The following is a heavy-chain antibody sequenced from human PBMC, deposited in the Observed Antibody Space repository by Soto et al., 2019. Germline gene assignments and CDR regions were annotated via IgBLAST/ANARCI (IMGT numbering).Heavy chain of an antibody. CDR1: GGSISSSSYY. V-gene: IGHV4-39*01. J-gene: IGHJ4*02. CDR3: ARRGYYYDSSGYPSVWY. D-gene: IGHD3-22*01. Sequence: SETLSLTCTVSGGSISSSSYYWGWIRQPPGKGLEWIGSIYYSGSTYYNPSLKSRVTISVDTSKNQFSLKLSSVTAADTALYYCARRGYYYDSSGYPSVWYWGQGTLVTV. CDR2: IYYSGST.